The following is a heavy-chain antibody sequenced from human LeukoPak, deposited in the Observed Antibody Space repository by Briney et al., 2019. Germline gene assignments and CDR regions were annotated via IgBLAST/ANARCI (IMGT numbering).Heavy chain of an antibody. V-gene: IGHV4-59*01. CDR2: IYYSGST. D-gene: IGHD1-26*01. CDR1: GGSISSYY. CDR3: ANQRRIIVGATGDAFDI. J-gene: IGHJ3*02. Sequence: PSETLSLTCTVSGGSISSYYWSWIRQPPGKGLEWIGYIYYSGSTNYNPSLKSRVTISVDTSKDQFSLKLSSVTAADTAVYYCANQRRIIVGATGDAFDIWGQGTMVTVSS.